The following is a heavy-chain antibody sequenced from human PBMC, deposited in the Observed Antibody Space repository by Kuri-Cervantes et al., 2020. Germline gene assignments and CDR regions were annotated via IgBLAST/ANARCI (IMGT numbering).Heavy chain of an antibody. CDR3: ARGYYYDSSGYYLGNVHLDY. V-gene: IGHV1-2*02. D-gene: IGHD3-22*01. Sequence: ASVKVSCKASGYTFTSYYMHWVRQAPGQGLEWMGWINPNSGGTNYAQKFQGRVTMTRDTSISTAYMELSRLRSDDTAVYYCARGYYYDSSGYYLGNVHLDYWGQGTLVTVSS. J-gene: IGHJ4*02. CDR1: GYTFTSYY. CDR2: INPNSGGT.